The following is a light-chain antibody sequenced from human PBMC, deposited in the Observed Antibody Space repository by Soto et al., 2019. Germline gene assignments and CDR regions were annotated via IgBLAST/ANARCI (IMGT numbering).Light chain of an antibody. CDR1: QSRNIW. V-gene: IGKV1-5*03. CDR2: KAS. J-gene: IGKJ2*01. CDR3: QQYKAYSYT. Sequence: DIHMTQSPSTLSASVGDRVTITCRATQSRNIWLAWYQQKPGKAPKLLIAKASSLESGVPSRFSGSGSGTEFSLTISSLQPDDFATYYCQQYKAYSYTFGQGTKLEMK.